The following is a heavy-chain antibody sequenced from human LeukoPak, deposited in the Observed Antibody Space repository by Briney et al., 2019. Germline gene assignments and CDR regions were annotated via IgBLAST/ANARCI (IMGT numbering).Heavy chain of an antibody. V-gene: IGHV3-23*01. CDR1: GFTFSSYA. CDR2: ISGSDGST. D-gene: IGHD3-22*01. Sequence: GGSLRLSCAASGFTFSSYAMSWVRQAPGKGLEWVSAISGSDGSTYYADSVKGRFTISRDNSKNTLYLQMNSLRAEDTALYYCAKGLEVVVITAFDIWGQGTMVTVSS. J-gene: IGHJ3*02. CDR3: AKGLEVVVITAFDI.